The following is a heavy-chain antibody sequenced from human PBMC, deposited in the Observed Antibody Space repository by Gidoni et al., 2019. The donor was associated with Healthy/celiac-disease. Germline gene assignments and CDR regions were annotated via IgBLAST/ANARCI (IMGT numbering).Heavy chain of an antibody. CDR3: ARDGGIFGANYYGMDV. V-gene: IGHV3-48*03. Sequence: EVQLVESGGGLVQPGGSLRLACAPSGSTFSSYEMNWVRQAPGKGLEWVSYIRSSGSTIYYADSVKGRFTISRDNAKNSLYLQMNSLRAEDTAVYYCARDGGIFGANYYGMDVWGQGTTVTVSS. CDR2: IRSSGSTI. D-gene: IGHD3-3*01. CDR1: GSTFSSYE. J-gene: IGHJ6*02.